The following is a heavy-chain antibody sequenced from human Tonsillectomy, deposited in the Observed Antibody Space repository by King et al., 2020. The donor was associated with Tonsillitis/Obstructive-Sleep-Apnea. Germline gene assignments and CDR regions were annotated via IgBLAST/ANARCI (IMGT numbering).Heavy chain of an antibody. CDR2: INHSGST. CDR1: GGSFSGYY. Sequence: VQLQQWGAGLLKPSETLSLTCAVYGGSFSGYYWSWIRQPPGKGLEWIGEINHSGSTNYNPSLKSRVTISVDTSKNQFSLKLSSVTAADTAVYYWASIKGYCSSTSCPGGNWFDPWGQGTLVTVSS. J-gene: IGHJ5*02. D-gene: IGHD2-2*01. CDR3: ASIKGYCSSTSCPGGNWFDP. V-gene: IGHV4-34*01.